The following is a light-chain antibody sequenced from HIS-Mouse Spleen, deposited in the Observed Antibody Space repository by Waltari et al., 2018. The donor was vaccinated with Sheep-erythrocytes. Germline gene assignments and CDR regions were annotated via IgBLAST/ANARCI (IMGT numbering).Light chain of an antibody. J-gene: IGKJ4*01. CDR1: QSVLYSSNNKNY. V-gene: IGKV4-1*01. CDR2: WAS. CDR3: QQYYSTLLT. Sequence: DIVMTQSPDSLAVSLGERATINCKSSQSVLYSSNNKNYLAWYQQKPGQPPKLRIYWASTREAGVPDRCSGSGSGTDFTLTISSLQAEDVAVYYCQQYYSTLLTFGGGTKVEIK.